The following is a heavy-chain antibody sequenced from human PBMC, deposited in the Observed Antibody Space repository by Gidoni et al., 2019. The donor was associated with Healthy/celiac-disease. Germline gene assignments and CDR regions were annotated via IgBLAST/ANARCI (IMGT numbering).Heavy chain of an antibody. Sequence: SSYGMHWVRQAPGKGLEWVAVIWYDGSNKYYADSVKGRFTISRDNSKNTLYLQMNSLRAEDTAVYYCAREEVVGATTIYYYYGMDVWGQGTTVTVSS. CDR2: IWYDGSNK. D-gene: IGHD1-26*01. CDR3: AREEVVGATTIYYYYGMDV. CDR1: SSYG. V-gene: IGHV3-33*01. J-gene: IGHJ6*02.